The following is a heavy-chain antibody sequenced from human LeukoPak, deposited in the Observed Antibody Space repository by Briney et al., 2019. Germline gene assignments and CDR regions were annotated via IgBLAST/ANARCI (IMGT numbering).Heavy chain of an antibody. CDR1: GFTFSSYA. Sequence: GRSLRLSCAASGFTFSSYAMHWVRQAPGKGLEWVSAISGSGGSTYYADSVKGRFTISRDNSKNTLYLQMNSLRAEDTAVYYCAKDYDFWSGYYTKWGQGTLVTVSS. CDR2: ISGSGGST. J-gene: IGHJ4*02. D-gene: IGHD3-3*01. CDR3: AKDYDFWSGYYTK. V-gene: IGHV3-23*01.